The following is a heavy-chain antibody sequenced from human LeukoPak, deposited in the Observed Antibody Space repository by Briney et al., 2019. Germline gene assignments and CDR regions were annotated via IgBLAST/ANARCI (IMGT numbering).Heavy chain of an antibody. D-gene: IGHD3-3*01. CDR3: ARETTIFGVAIYYYGMDV. CDR2: IDSDGSST. CDR1: GFTFSSYW. Sequence: GSLRLSCAASGFTFSSYWMHWVRQAPGKGLVWVSRIDSDGSSTIYADSVKGRFTISRDNAKSTLYLQMNSLRAEDTAVYYCARETTIFGVAIYYYGMDVWGQGTTVTVSS. J-gene: IGHJ6*02. V-gene: IGHV3-74*01.